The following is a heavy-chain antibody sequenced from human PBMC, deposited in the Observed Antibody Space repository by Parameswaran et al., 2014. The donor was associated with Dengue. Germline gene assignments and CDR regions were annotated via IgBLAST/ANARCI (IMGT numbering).Heavy chain of an antibody. CDR3: ASDSSGSIFFYYYGMDV. J-gene: IGHJ6*02. Sequence: GESLKISCAASGFTFSSYSMNWVRQAPGKGLEWVSYISSSSSTIYYADSVKGRFTISRDNAKNSLYLQMNSLRAEDTAVYYCASDSSGSIFFYYYGMDVWGQGTTVTVSS. CDR2: ISSSSSTI. D-gene: IGHD3-22*01. V-gene: IGHV3-48*04. CDR1: GFTFSSYS.